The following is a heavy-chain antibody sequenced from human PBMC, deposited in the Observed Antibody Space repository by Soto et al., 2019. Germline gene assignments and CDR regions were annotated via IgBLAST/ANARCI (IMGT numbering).Heavy chain of an antibody. J-gene: IGHJ3*02. D-gene: IGHD1-1*01. CDR2: VIPIIGEG. Sequence: QVQLVQSGAEVKEPGSSVKVSCKVSGGTFSSQTINWVRQVPGQGLEWMGSVIPIIGEGKYAQSFLGRVTIPANRSKSTAYMERSSLGSEDTAVYYCARPAVNDLDADSSAFDIWGQGTMVTVSS. CDR3: ARPAVNDLDADSSAFDI. V-gene: IGHV1-69*02. CDR1: GGTFSSQT.